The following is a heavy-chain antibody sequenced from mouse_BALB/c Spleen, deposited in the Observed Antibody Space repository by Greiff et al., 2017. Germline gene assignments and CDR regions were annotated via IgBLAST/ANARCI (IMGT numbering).Heavy chain of an antibody. J-gene: IGHJ1*01. V-gene: IGHV2-9*02. CDR3: ARLYGSSYGYFDV. Sequence: VQLVESGPGLVAPSQSLSITCTVSGFSLTSYGVHWVRQPPGKGLEWLGVIWAGGSTNYNSALMSRLSISKDNSKSQVFLKMNSLQTDDTAMYYCARLYGSSYGYFDVWGAGTTVTVSS. CDR1: GFSLTSYG. CDR2: IWAGGST. D-gene: IGHD1-1*01.